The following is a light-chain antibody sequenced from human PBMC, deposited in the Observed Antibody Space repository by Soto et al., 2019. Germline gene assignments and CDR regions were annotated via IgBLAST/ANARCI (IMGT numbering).Light chain of an antibody. CDR1: QNIRSNY. CDR3: QQYGYEPLT. Sequence: EVVLTQSPGNLSLSPGERATLSCRASQNIRSNYVAWYQQKPGQSPRLLIFGSSSTATGIPDRFSASGSGADFTLTISRVEPEDFAVYYCQQYGYEPLTFGGGTKVEI. V-gene: IGKV3-20*01. J-gene: IGKJ4*01. CDR2: GSS.